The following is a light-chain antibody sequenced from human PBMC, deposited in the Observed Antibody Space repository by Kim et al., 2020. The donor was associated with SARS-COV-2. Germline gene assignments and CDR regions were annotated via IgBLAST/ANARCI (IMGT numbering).Light chain of an antibody. J-gene: IGLJ1*01. Sequence: QSALTQPASVSGSPGQSITISCTGTSSDVGGYNYVSWYQQHPGKAPKLMIYDVSNRPSGVSNRFSGSKSGNTASLTISGLQAEDEADYYCSSYIRRSTNYVFGTGTKVTVL. CDR1: SSDVGGYNY. V-gene: IGLV2-14*03. CDR3: SSYIRRSTNYV. CDR2: DVS.